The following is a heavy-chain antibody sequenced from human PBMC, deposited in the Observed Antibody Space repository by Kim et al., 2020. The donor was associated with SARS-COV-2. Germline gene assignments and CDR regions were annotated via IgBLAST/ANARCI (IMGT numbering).Heavy chain of an antibody. Sequence: SETLSLTCTVSGGSISSSSYYWGWIRQPPGKGLEWIGSIYYSGSTYYNPSLKSRVTISVDTSKNQFSLKLSSVTAADTAVYYCARLGRGYCTNGVCYTMGGFGYWGQGTLVTVSS. D-gene: IGHD2-8*01. J-gene: IGHJ4*02. CDR2: IYYSGST. V-gene: IGHV4-39*01. CDR3: ARLGRGYCTNGVCYTMGGFGY. CDR1: GGSISSSSYY.